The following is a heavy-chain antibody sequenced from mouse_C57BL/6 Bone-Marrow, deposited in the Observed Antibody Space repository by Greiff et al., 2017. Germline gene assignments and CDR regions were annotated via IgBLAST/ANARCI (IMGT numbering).Heavy chain of an antibody. Sequence: QVKLQQPGAELVKPGASVKMSCKASGYTFTSYWITWVKQRPGQGLGWIGDIYPGSGSTNYNEKFKSKATLTVDTSSSTAYMQLSSLTSEDSAVYYCARSLQGWYGSIDYWGQGTTLTVSS. CDR3: ARSLQGWYGSIDY. V-gene: IGHV1-55*01. D-gene: IGHD1-1*01. J-gene: IGHJ2*01. CDR2: IYPGSGST. CDR1: GYTFTSYW.